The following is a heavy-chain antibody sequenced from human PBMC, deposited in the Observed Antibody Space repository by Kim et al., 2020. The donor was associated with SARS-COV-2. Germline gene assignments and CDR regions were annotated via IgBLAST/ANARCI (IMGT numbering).Heavy chain of an antibody. D-gene: IGHD2-2*01. Sequence: SETLSLTCAVYGGSFSGYYWSWIRQPPGKGLEWIGEINHSGSTNYNPSLKSRVTISVDTSKNQFSLKLSSVTAADTAVYYCARSLGVVLPAVLGLGFYYYYGMDVWGQGTTVTVS. J-gene: IGHJ6*02. CDR2: INHSGST. CDR3: ARSLGVVLPAVLGLGFYYYYGMDV. V-gene: IGHV4-34*01. CDR1: GGSFSGYY.